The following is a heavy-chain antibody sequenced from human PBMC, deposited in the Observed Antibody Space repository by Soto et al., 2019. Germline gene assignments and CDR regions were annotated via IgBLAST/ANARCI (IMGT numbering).Heavy chain of an antibody. D-gene: IGHD6-6*01. J-gene: IGHJ4*02. CDR1: GGSISSYC. V-gene: IGHV4-59*08. CDR3: ARTEWYSSSSPFDY. Sequence: SETLSLTCTVSGGSISSYCWSWIRQPPGKGLEWIGYIYYSGSTNYNPSPKSRVTISVDTSKNQFSLKLSSVTAADTAVYYCARTEWYSSSSPFDYWGQGTLVTVSS. CDR2: IYYSGST.